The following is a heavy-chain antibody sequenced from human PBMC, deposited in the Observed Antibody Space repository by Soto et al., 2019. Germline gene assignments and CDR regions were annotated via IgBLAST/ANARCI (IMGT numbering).Heavy chain of an antibody. Sequence: ASVKVSCKASGHTFTGYYMHWVRQAPGQGLEWMGWINPNSGGTNYAQKFQGWVTMTRDTSISTAYMELSRLRSDDTAVYYCARGIAAAAARGMDVWGQGTTVTVSS. CDR3: ARGIAAAAARGMDV. CDR2: INPNSGGT. D-gene: IGHD6-13*01. V-gene: IGHV1-2*04. J-gene: IGHJ6*02. CDR1: GHTFTGYY.